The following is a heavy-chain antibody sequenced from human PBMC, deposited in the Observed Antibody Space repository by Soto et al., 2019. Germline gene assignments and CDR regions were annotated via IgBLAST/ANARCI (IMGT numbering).Heavy chain of an antibody. CDR2: IKQDGSDK. CDR1: RFTFNTYS. V-gene: IGHV3-7*01. J-gene: IGHJ3*01. CDR3: ARVAGFDL. Sequence: GGSLRLSCAASRFTFNTYSMNWVRQAPGKGLEWVANIKQDGSDKYYVDFVRGRFTISRDNAKNSLYLQMNSLRAEDTAVYYCARVAGFDLWGQGTMVT. D-gene: IGHD3-10*01.